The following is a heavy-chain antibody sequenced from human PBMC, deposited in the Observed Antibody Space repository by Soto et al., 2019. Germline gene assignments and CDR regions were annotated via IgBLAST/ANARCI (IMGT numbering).Heavy chain of an antibody. Sequence: QVQLQESGPGLVKPSETLSLTCTVSGGSISSYYWSWIRQPPGKGLEWIGYIYYSGSTNYNPSLKSRVTISVDTSKNQFSLKLSSVTAADTAVYYCARLLTLPVGTYWFDPWGQGTLVTVSS. J-gene: IGHJ5*02. D-gene: IGHD2-2*01. CDR1: GGSISSYY. CDR3: ARLLTLPVGTYWFDP. CDR2: IYYSGST. V-gene: IGHV4-59*08.